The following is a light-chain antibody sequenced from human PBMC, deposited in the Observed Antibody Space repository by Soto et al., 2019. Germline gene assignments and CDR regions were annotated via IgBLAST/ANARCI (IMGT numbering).Light chain of an antibody. J-gene: IGKJ2*01. CDR3: QQYSSYYT. Sequence: DIQMTQSPSTLSASIGDRVTITCRASQNIFTWLAWYRKKPGRAPTLLIYKSSNLQSGVPSRFSGSGSGTEFTLTIASLQPEDFATYYCQQYSSYYTFGQGTKLEIK. CDR1: QNIFTW. V-gene: IGKV1-5*03. CDR2: KSS.